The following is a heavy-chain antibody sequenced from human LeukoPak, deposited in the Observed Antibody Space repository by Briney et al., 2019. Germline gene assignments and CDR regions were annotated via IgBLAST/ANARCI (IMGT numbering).Heavy chain of an antibody. V-gene: IGHV4-61*02. J-gene: IGHJ6*03. CDR2: IYTSGST. CDR1: GGSISSGSYY. Sequence: SQTLSLTCTVSGGSISSGSYYWSWIRQPAGKGLEWIGRIYTSGSTNYNPSLKSRVTISVDTSKNQFSLKLSSVTAADTAVYYCARDGVYSSSWVDYYYMDVWGKGTTVTVSS. CDR3: ARDGVYSSSWVDYYYMDV. D-gene: IGHD6-13*01.